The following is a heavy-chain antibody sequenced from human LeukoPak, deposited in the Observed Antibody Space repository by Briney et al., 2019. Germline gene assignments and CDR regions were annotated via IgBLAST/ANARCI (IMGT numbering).Heavy chain of an antibody. CDR3: ARSAYCSGGSCYGGYYYFHYMAV. V-gene: IGHV4-59*01. J-gene: IGHJ6*03. Sequence: TSETLSLTCTVSGGSFSNYYWSWIRQSPGKWLEWLGYIYYDGNTDYNPSLKSRVTISVDPSKNQFSLKLSSVTAADTAFYYCARSAYCSGGSCYGGYYYFHYMAVWGKGTTVTVSS. D-gene: IGHD2-15*01. CDR1: GGSFSNYY. CDR2: IYYDGNT.